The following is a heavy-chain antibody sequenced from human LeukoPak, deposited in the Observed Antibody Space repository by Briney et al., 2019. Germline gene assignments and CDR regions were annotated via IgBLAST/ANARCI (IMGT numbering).Heavy chain of an antibody. Sequence: GGSLRLSCAASGFTVITNDMAWVRQAPGKGLEWVSVLYSDGNTKYADSVQGRFTISRDNSKNNLYLEMNSLSPDDTAVYYCARGVEPLAANTLAYWGQGTLVTVSS. V-gene: IGHV3-53*01. D-gene: IGHD1-14*01. J-gene: IGHJ4*02. CDR1: GFTVITND. CDR2: LYSDGNT. CDR3: ARGVEPLAANTLAY.